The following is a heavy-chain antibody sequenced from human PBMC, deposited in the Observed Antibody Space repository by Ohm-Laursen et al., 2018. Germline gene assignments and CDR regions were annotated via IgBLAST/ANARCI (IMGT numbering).Heavy chain of an antibody. Sequence: SLRLSCAATGFTVSGNYMSWVRQAPGKGLEWVSAISGSGGSTYYADSVKGRFTISRDNSKNTLYLQMNSLRAEDTAVYYCASPPQGSSRHTGWYYYYGMDVWGQGTTVTVSS. D-gene: IGHD6-6*01. J-gene: IGHJ6*02. V-gene: IGHV3-23*01. CDR1: GFTVSGNY. CDR3: ASPPQGSSRHTGWYYYYGMDV. CDR2: ISGSGGST.